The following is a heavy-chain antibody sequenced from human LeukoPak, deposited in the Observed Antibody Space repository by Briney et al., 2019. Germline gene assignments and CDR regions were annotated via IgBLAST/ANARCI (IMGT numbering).Heavy chain of an antibody. D-gene: IGHD3-3*01. J-gene: IGHJ6*02. CDR2: IYYSGST. Sequence: PSAPLSLPCTVPGGSISSYYWSWIRPPPGKGLEWIGCIYYSGSTNYNPSLKSRDTISVDTSKSQFSLKLSSVTAADTAVYYCARHDRYYDSRGCGMDVWGQGTTVTVSS. CDR3: ARHDRYYDSRGCGMDV. CDR1: GGSISSYY. V-gene: IGHV4-59*08.